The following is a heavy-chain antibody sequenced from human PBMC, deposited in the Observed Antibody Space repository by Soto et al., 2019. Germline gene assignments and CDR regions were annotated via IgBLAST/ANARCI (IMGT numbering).Heavy chain of an antibody. J-gene: IGHJ4*02. Sequence: QVQLVQSGAEVKKPGASVKVSCRASGYTFINYYMQWVRQAPGQGLEWMGIINPSDATTFYAQKFQGRVTVTRDTSTSTVSMELSSLRSEDTAVYYCARWGRPPRVRGQRDYWGQGTLVTVSS. CDR1: GYTFINYY. D-gene: IGHD3-10*01. V-gene: IGHV1-46*01. CDR2: INPSDATT. CDR3: ARWGRPPRVRGQRDY.